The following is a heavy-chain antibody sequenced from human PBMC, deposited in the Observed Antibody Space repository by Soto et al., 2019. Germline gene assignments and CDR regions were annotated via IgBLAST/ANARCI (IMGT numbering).Heavy chain of an antibody. V-gene: IGHV1-46*01. CDR3: ARDLAAGDF. D-gene: IGHD6-13*01. CDR2: INPMGGST. J-gene: IGHJ4*02. Sequence: QEQLVQSGAEVKEPGASVKVSCKASGYTFINYYIHWVRQAPGQGLEWMAIINPMGGSTNYAQEFQGRVTLTSDTSTSTVYMELSSLRFEDTALFYCARDLAAGDFWGQGTLVTVSS. CDR1: GYTFINYY.